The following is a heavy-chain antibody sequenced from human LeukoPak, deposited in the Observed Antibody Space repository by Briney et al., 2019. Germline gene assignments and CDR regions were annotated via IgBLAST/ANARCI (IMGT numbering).Heavy chain of an antibody. CDR3: ATGDIGLSPRDSYFDY. CDR2: IICSGGST. Sequence: GVSLRLSCAASGFTFRIYAMIWLPQSPREGLECGSAIICSGGSTYYADSVRVLFTIYRDNSNTTLYLKINRLRDEDTAVSYCATGDIGLSPRDSYFDYWGQGTLVTVSS. J-gene: IGHJ4*02. CDR1: GFTFRIYA. V-gene: IGHV3-23*01. D-gene: IGHD2-15*01.